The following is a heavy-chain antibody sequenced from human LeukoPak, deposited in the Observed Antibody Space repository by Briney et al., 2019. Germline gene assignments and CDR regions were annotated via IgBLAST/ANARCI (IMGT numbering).Heavy chain of an antibody. CDR1: GGSFSGYY. CDR3: ARGGRYYYDSSGYLPFDY. Sequence: SETLSLTCAVYGGSFSGYYWSWIRQPPGKGLGWIGEINHSGSTNYNPSLKSRVTISVDTSKNQFSLKLSSVTAADTAVYYCARGGRYYYDSSGYLPFDYWGQGTLVTVSS. CDR2: INHSGST. J-gene: IGHJ4*02. V-gene: IGHV4-34*01. D-gene: IGHD3-22*01.